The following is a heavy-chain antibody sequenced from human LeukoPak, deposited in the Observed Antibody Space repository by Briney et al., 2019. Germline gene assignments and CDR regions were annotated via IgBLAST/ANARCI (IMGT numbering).Heavy chain of an antibody. V-gene: IGHV4-59*01. CDR2: IYYSGST. CDR1: GGSISSYY. D-gene: IGHD6-19*01. J-gene: IGHJ4*02. CDR3: ARGRSSGWYPVGY. Sequence: NPSETLSLTCTVSGGSISSYYWSWIRQPPGKGLEWIGYIYYSGSTNYNPSLKSRVTISVDTSKNQFSLKLSSVTAADTAVYYCARGRSSGWYPVGYWGQGTLVTVSS.